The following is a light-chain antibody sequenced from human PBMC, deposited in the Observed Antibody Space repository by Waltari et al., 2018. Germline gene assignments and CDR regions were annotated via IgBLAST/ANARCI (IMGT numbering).Light chain of an antibody. CDR3: MQALQTPWT. V-gene: IGKV2-28*01. CDR1: QSLLYSNWYNY. J-gene: IGKJ1*01. CDR2: LGS. Sequence: DIVMTQSPLSLPVTPGEPASISCKSSQSLLYSNWYNYVDWYLQKPGQSPQLLVYLGSNRASGVPERFSGSGSGTDFTLTISRVESEDVGIYYCMQALQTPWTFGQGTKVEIK.